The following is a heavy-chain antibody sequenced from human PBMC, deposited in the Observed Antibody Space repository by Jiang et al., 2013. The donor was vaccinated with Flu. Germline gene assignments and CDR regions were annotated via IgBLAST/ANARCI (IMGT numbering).Heavy chain of an antibody. D-gene: IGHD3-10*01. CDR2: IYRSGIT. V-gene: IGHV4-61*01. Sequence: LLKPSETLSLTCSVSGAPVSSGSYYWSWIRQAPGKGLEWLGYIYRSGITNYSPSLASRLTISVDTSKNQFSLKLNSVDATDTAVYYCAVTVYYGPGSYWGAFDYWGQGSLVTVSS. CDR1: GAPVSSGSYY. J-gene: IGHJ4*02. CDR3: AVTVYYGPGSYWGAFDY.